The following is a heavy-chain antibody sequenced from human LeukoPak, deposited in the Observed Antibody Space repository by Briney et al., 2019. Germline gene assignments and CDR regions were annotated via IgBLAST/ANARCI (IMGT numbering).Heavy chain of an antibody. J-gene: IGHJ3*02. CDR3: ARVQGHPPNGLDI. D-gene: IGHD2-8*01. Sequence: GGSLRFSCAASGFTFSSYWMHWVRQAPGKGLVWVSRINSDGSSTSYADAVKGRFTISRDNAKNTAYLQMNSLRAEDTAVYYCARVQGHPPNGLDIWGQGTMVTVSS. V-gene: IGHV3-74*01. CDR2: INSDGSST. CDR1: GFTFSSYW.